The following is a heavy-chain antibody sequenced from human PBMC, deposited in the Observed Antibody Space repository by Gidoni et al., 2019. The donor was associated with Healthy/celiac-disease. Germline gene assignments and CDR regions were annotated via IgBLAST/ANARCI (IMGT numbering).Heavy chain of an antibody. V-gene: IGHV3-30*01. CDR2: ISYDGSNK. D-gene: IGHD3-9*01. CDR3: ARDRYYDILTGYSLGYFDY. Sequence: VQLVESGGGVVQPGRSLRLSCAASGFTFSSYAMHWVRQAPGKGLEWVAVISYDGSNKYYADSVKGRFTISRDNSKNTLYLQMNSLRAEDTAVYYCARDRYYDILTGYSLGYFDYWGQGTLVTVSS. J-gene: IGHJ4*02. CDR1: GFTFSSYA.